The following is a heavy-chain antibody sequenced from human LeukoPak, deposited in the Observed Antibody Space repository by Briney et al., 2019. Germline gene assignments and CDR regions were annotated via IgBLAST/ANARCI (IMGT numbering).Heavy chain of an antibody. CDR1: GFTFSSYA. CDR3: ARESYFDWFGIDY. D-gene: IGHD3-9*01. CDR2: ISGSGGST. J-gene: IGHJ4*02. Sequence: GGSLRLSCAASGFTFSSYAMSWVRQAPGKGLEWVSAISGSGGSTYYADSVKGRFTISRDNAKNSLYLQMNSLRAEDTAVYYCARESYFDWFGIDYWGQGSLVTVSS. V-gene: IGHV3-23*01.